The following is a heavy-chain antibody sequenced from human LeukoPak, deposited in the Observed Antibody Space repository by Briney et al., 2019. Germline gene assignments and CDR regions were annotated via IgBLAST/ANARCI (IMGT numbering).Heavy chain of an antibody. Sequence: ASVKVSCKASGYTFTNYYIHWVRQAPGQGLEWMGIINPSGGSTNYAQKFQGRVTMIRDTSTSTVYMELSSLRSEDTAVYYCARGLDSSGYYAPWGQGTLVTVSS. CDR3: ARGLDSSGYYAP. D-gene: IGHD3-22*01. CDR2: INPSGGST. V-gene: IGHV1-46*01. CDR1: GYTFTNYY. J-gene: IGHJ5*02.